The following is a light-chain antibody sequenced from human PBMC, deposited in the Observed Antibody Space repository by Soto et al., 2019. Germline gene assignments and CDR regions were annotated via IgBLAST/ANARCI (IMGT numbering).Light chain of an antibody. CDR2: SNN. V-gene: IGLV1-44*01. J-gene: IGLJ1*01. CDR1: TSNIGSNA. CDR3: AAWDDSLNGFYV. Sequence: QPVLTQAPSASGTPGQRVAISCSGSTSNIGSNAVNWYRQLPGTAPKLLIYSNNQRPSGVPDRFSGSKSGTSASLAISGLQSEDEADYYCAAWDDSLNGFYVFGTGTKLTVL.